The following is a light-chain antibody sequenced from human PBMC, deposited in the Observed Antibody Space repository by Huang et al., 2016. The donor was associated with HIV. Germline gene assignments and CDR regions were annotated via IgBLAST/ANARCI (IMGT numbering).Light chain of an antibody. V-gene: IGKV1-39*01. CDR1: QNINKY. J-gene: IGKJ2*01. Sequence: DIQITQSPSSLSASVGDRVTITCRASQNINKYLNWYQQQPGKAPKLLISGAYSLQSGVPSSFSGSGSGTDFTLTISSLQPEDSAVYFCQQSVKTPRTFGQGTKLEI. CDR3: QQSVKTPRT. CDR2: GAY.